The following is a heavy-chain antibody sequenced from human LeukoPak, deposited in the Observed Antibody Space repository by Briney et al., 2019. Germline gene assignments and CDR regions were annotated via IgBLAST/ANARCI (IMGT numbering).Heavy chain of an antibody. CDR3: ARGDHYGSGPYYYYYYMDV. Sequence: SVKVSCKASGGTFSSYAISWVRQAPGQGLEWMGGIIPIFGTANYAQKLQGRVTITADESTSTAYMELSSLRSEDTAVYYCARGDHYGSGPYYYYYYMDVWGKGTTVTISS. V-gene: IGHV1-69*13. CDR2: IIPIFGTA. D-gene: IGHD3-10*01. CDR1: GGTFSSYA. J-gene: IGHJ6*03.